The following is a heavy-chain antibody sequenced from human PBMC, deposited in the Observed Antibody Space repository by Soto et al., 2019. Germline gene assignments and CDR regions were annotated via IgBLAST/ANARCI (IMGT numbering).Heavy chain of an antibody. J-gene: IGHJ3*02. CDR3: ARDSAVVVTAIDAFDI. Sequence: ASVKVSCKASGYTFTSYAMHWVRQAPGQRLEWMGWINAGNGNTKYSQKFQGRVTITTDTSTSTAYMELRSLRSDDTAVYYCARDSAVVVTAIDAFDIWGQGTMVTVSS. CDR1: GYTFTSYA. CDR2: INAGNGNT. V-gene: IGHV1-3*01. D-gene: IGHD2-21*02.